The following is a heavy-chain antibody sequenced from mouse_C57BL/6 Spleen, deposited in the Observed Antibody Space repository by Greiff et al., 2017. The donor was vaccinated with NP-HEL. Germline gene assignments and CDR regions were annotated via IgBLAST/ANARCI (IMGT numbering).Heavy chain of an antibody. CDR3: VRDQGYYGSSWDWYFDV. D-gene: IGHD1-1*01. V-gene: IGHV10-3*01. CDR1: GFTFNTYA. J-gene: IGHJ1*03. CDR2: IRSKSSNYAT. Sequence: EVQLVESGGGLVQPKGSLKLSCAASGFTFNTYAMHWVRQAPGKGLEWVARIRSKSSNYATYYADSVKDRFTISRDDSQSMLYLQMNNLKTEDTAMYYCVRDQGYYGSSWDWYFDVWGTGTTVTVSS.